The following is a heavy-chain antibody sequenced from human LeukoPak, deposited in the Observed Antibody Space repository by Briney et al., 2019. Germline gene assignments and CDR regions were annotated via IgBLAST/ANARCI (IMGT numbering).Heavy chain of an antibody. Sequence: ASVKVSCKASGYTFTGYYMHWVRQATGQGLEWMGWMNPNSGNTGYAQKFQGGVTMTRNTSISTAYMELSSLRSEDTAVYYCASRMDYGGGGTKESWFDPWGQGTLVTVSS. J-gene: IGHJ5*02. CDR3: ASRMDYGGGGTKESWFDP. CDR2: MNPNSGNT. V-gene: IGHV1-8*02. CDR1: GYTFTGYY. D-gene: IGHD4/OR15-4a*01.